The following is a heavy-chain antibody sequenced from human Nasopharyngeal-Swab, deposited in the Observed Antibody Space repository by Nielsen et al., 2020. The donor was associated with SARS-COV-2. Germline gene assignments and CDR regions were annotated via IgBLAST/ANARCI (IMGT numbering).Heavy chain of an antibody. J-gene: IGHJ4*02. CDR2: INHSGST. Sequence: RQAPGKGLEWIGEINHSGSTNYNTSLKSRVTISVDTSKNQYSLKLSSVTAADTAVYYCASRYSSSWYKAYYFDYWGQGTLVTVSS. V-gene: IGHV4-34*01. D-gene: IGHD6-13*01. CDR3: ASRYSSSWYKAYYFDY.